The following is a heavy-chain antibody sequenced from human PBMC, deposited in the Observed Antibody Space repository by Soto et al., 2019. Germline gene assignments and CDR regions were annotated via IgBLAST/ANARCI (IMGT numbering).Heavy chain of an antibody. CDR3: AMLGGWSGGSSGMDV. D-gene: IGHD6-19*01. J-gene: IGHJ6*02. CDR2: IRRKANSYTT. V-gene: IGHV3-72*01. Sequence: EVQLVESGGGLVQPGGSLRLSCAASGLIFSDYHMDWVRQAPGKGLEWVGRIRRKANSYTTEYAASVKGRFTISRDDSKNSLYLQMNSLKSEDTAVYYCAMLGGWSGGSSGMDVSGPGTTVTFSS. CDR1: GLIFSDYH.